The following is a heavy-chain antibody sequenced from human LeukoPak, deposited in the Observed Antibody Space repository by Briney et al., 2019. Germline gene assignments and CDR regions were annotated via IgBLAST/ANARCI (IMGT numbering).Heavy chain of an antibody. J-gene: IGHJ4*02. V-gene: IGHV4-30-2*01. CDR3: ASSMVRGVIISLDY. D-gene: IGHD3-10*01. CDR1: GGSISSGGYS. CDR2: IYHSGST. Sequence: SSQTLSLTCAVSGGSISSGGYSWSWIRPPPGKGLEWIGYIYHSGSTYYNPSLKSRVIISVDRSKNQFPLKLSSVTAADTAVYYCASSMVRGVIISLDYWGQGTLVTVSS.